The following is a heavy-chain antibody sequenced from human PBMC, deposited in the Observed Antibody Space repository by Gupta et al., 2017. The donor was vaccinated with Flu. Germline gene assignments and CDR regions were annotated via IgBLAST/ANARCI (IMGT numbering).Heavy chain of an antibody. Sequence: IRRRAGRGLEWIASVQLTESTYSKPSVKSRGTVSLDTSDNHFSLKLCAMTAADTAVYHGARERNTWPNSFDPWGQGTLVTVSS. V-gene: IGHV4-39*02. J-gene: IGHJ5*02. D-gene: IGHD2-2*02. CDR2: VQLTEST. CDR3: ARERNTWPNSFDP.